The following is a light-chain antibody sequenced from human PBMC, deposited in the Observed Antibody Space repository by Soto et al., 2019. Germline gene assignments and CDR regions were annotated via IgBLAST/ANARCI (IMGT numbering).Light chain of an antibody. CDR1: SSDVGSYNR. Sequence: QSALTQPPSVSGSPGQSVTISCIGTSSDVGSYNRVSWYQQPPGTAPKLIIYRVTNRPSGVPDRFSGSKSGNTASLTISGLEAEDEGDYYCSSYPTSSTPCVFGTGTKLTVL. CDR3: SSYPTSSTPCV. J-gene: IGLJ1*01. CDR2: RVT. V-gene: IGLV2-18*02.